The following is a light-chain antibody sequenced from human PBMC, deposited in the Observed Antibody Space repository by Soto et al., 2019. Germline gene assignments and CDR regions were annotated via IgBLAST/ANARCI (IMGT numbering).Light chain of an antibody. V-gene: IGKV3-11*01. CDR2: GAS. J-gene: IGKJ5*01. CDR3: HHRSNWPPDT. CDR1: QSVHTF. Sequence: EIVLTQSPDTLSLSPGEGASLSCRASQSVHTFLAWYQQKPGQPPRLLIYGASTRATGVPARFSGSGSGTDFTLTISSLEPEDFAVYYCHHRSNWPPDTFDQGTRLDI.